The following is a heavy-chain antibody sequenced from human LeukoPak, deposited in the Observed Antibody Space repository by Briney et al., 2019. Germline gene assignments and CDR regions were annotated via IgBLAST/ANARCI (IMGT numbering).Heavy chain of an antibody. D-gene: IGHD3-16*01. CDR1: GDSVSSNSAA. V-gene: IGHV6-1*01. CDR3: AREELGFDH. Sequence: SQTLSLTCAISGDSVSSNSAAWTWIRQSPSRGLEWLGRTYYRSTWYYEYSVSVESRITINPETSNNQFSLQVNSVSPEDTAVYYCAREELGFDHWGQGTLVTVSS. J-gene: IGHJ4*02. CDR2: TYYRSTWYY.